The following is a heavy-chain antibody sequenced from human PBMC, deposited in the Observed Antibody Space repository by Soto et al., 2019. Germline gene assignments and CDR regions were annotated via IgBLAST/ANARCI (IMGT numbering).Heavy chain of an antibody. CDR2: ISYDGSNK. CDR3: ARGRGIYCSSTSCYDGAFDI. Sequence: GGSLRLSCAASGFTFSSYAMHWVRQAPGKGLEWVAVISYDGSNKYYADSVKGRFTISRDNSKNTRYLQMNSLRAEDTAVYYCARGRGIYCSSTSCYDGAFDIWGQGTMVTVSS. J-gene: IGHJ3*02. D-gene: IGHD2-2*01. CDR1: GFTFSSYA. V-gene: IGHV3-30-3*01.